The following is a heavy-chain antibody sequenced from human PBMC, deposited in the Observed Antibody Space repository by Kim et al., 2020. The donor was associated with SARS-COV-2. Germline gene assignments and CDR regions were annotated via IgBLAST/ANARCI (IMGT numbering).Heavy chain of an antibody. CDR1: GFTFSGSP. CDR2: IRSKANSYAT. Sequence: GGSLRLSCAASGFTFSGSPMHWVRQASGKGLEWVGRIRSKANSYATGYGASVKGRFNISRDDSKNTAYLEMNGLKTEDTAVYYCTKIPATTLAFWDDFDIWGHGTMVTVSS. CDR3: TKIPATTLAFWDDFDI. D-gene: IGHD1-1*01. V-gene: IGHV3-73*01. J-gene: IGHJ3*02.